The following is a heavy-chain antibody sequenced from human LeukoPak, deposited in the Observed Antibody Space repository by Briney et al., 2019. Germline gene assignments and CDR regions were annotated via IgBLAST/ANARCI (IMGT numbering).Heavy chain of an antibody. J-gene: IGHJ6*03. CDR2: INHSGST. CDR1: GGSFSGYY. CDR3: ARSGSSPLVHYYYMDV. Sequence: PSETLSLTCAVYGGSFSGYYWSWIRQPPGKGLEWIGEINHSGSTNYNPSLKSRVTISVDTSKNQFSLKLSSVTAADTAVYYCARSGSSPLVHYYYMDVWGKGTTVTVSS. D-gene: IGHD6-13*01. V-gene: IGHV4-34*01.